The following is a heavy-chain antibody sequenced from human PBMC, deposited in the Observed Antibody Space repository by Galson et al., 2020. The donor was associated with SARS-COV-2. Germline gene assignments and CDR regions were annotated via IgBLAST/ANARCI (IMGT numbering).Heavy chain of an antibody. CDR3: ARVVGFWSGSRYYDYYYGMDV. D-gene: IGHD3-3*01. J-gene: IGHJ6*02. Sequence: TGGSLRLSCAASGFTFRSYAMHWVRQAPGKGLEWVALISNDGSNKYYADSVKGRFTISRDNSKNTLYLQMNSLRAEDTAVYYCARVVGFWSGSRYYDYYYGMDVWGQGTTVTVS. V-gene: IGHV3-30-3*01. CDR1: GFTFRSYA. CDR2: ISNDGSNK.